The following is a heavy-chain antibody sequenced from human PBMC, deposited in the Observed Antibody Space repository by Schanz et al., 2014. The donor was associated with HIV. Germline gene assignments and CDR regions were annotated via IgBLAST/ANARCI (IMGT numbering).Heavy chain of an antibody. CDR3: AKGASPYHDSSGFYPDY. CDR2: IWHDGSSK. J-gene: IGHJ4*02. V-gene: IGHV3-33*06. D-gene: IGHD3-22*01. Sequence: QVQVVESGGGVVQPGRSLRLSCAASGFTFSSYGMHWVRQAPGKGLEWVAVIWHDGSSKYYGDSVKGRFTISRDNSKNTLYLQMNRLRTEDTALYYCAKGASPYHDSSGFYPDYWSQGTLVTVSS. CDR1: GFTFSSYG.